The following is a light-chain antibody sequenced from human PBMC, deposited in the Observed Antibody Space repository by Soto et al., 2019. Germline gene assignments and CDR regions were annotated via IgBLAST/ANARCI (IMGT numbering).Light chain of an antibody. CDR1: SNDVGAYNY. Sequence: VLTQPASVSGSPGQSITISCTGTSNDVGAYNYVSWYQQHLGKAPKLMIYEVSNRPSGISNRFSASKSGNAASLTISGLQAEDEADYYCSSYTTSSTYVFGTGTKVTVL. CDR2: EVS. V-gene: IGLV2-14*01. CDR3: SSYTTSSTYV. J-gene: IGLJ1*01.